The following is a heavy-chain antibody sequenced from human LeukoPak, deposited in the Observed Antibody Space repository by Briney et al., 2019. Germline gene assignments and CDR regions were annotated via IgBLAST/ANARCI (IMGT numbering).Heavy chain of an antibody. D-gene: IGHD1-26*01. CDR1: GRSISSYY. CDR2: IYYSGRT. V-gene: IGHV4-59*01. CDR3: ASFSGSYSGEHFAY. Sequence: SETLSLTCTVSGRSISSYYWSWIRHPPGKGLEWIGYIYYSGRTNYNPSLKSRVNISIDTSKNQFSLKLSSETAADSAVFDCASFSGSYSGEHFAYSGHGILVTVSS. J-gene: IGHJ4*01.